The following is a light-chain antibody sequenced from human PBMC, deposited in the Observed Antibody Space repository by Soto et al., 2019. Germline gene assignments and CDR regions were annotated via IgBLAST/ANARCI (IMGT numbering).Light chain of an antibody. CDR1: QGMSSD. CDR3: QQYYSYPLT. V-gene: IGKV1-8*01. J-gene: IGKJ1*01. Sequence: AIRMTQSPSSFSASRGDRVTITCRASQGMSSDLAWYQQKPGKAPKLLIYAASTLQSGVPSRFSGSGSGTDFTLTISCLQSEDFATYYCQQYYSYPLTFGQGTKVEIK. CDR2: AAS.